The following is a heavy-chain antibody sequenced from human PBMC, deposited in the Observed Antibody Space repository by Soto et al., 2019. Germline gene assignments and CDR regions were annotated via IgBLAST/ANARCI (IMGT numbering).Heavy chain of an antibody. D-gene: IGHD6-6*01. CDR3: VRDRPHNWFDP. V-gene: IGHV3-74*01. J-gene: IGHJ5*02. CDR1: GFTLRSYW. Sequence: EVQLVESGGGLVQPGGSLRLSCAASGFTLRSYWMHWVRQAPGKGPMRVSRIDTDGSRTTYADSVKGRFTISRDNAKNMMYLQMNSLRAEDTAVYYCVRDRPHNWFDPWGQGTLVTVSS. CDR2: IDTDGSRT.